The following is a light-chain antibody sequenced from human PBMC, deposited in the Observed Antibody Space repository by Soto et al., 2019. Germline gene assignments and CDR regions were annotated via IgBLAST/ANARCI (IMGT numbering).Light chain of an antibody. V-gene: IGLV2-11*01. CDR2: DVS. J-gene: IGLJ1*01. CDR1: SSDVGAYNY. Sequence: ALTQPRSVSGSPGQSVTISCTGTSSDVGAYNYVSWYQQHPGKAPKLMIYDVSKRPSGVPDRFSGSKSGNTASLTISGLQAEDEADYYCCSYGGSYTYVFGTGTKVTVL. CDR3: CSYGGSYTYV.